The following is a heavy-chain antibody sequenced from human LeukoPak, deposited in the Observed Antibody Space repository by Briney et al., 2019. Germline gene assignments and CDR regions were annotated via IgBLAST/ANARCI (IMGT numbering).Heavy chain of an antibody. CDR1: GFTFSSYA. CDR3: ARGYGDYVGESFYYYGMDV. V-gene: IGHV3-33*08. D-gene: IGHD4-17*01. J-gene: IGHJ6*02. CDR2: IWYDGSNK. Sequence: GGSLRLSCAAPGFTFSSYAMSWVRQAPGKGLEWVAVIWYDGSNKYYADSVKGRFTISRDNSKNTLYLQMNSLRAEDTAVYYCARGYGDYVGESFYYYGMDVWGQGTTVTVSS.